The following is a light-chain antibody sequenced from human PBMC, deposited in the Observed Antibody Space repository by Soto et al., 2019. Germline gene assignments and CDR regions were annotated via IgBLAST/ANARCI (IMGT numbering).Light chain of an antibody. CDR1: QTISSW. J-gene: IGKJ1*01. CDR2: KAS. CDR3: QHYNSYSGA. V-gene: IGKV1-5*03. Sequence: DIQMTQSPSTLSGSVGDRVTITCRASQTISSWLAWYQQKPGKAPKLLIYKASTLKSGVSSRFSGSGSGTEFTLTISSLQPDDFATYYCQHYNSYSGAFGQGTKVDI.